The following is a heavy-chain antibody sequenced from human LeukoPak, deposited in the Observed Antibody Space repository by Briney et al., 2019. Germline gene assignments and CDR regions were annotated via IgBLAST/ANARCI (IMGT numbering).Heavy chain of an antibody. D-gene: IGHD5-18*01. Sequence: GGSLRLSCAASGFTFSSYAMSWVRQAPGKGLEWVSAINGSGGSTYYADSVKGRFTIPRDNSKNTLYLQMNSLRAEDTAVYYCAKETAMVTNFDYWGQGTLVTVSS. V-gene: IGHV3-23*01. J-gene: IGHJ4*02. CDR2: INGSGGST. CDR1: GFTFSSYA. CDR3: AKETAMVTNFDY.